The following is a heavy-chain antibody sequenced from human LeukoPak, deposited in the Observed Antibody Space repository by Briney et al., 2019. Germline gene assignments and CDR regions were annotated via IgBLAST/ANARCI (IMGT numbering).Heavy chain of an antibody. J-gene: IGHJ4*02. V-gene: IGHV3-30-3*01. D-gene: IGHD2-21*01. Sequence: PGRSLRLSCAASGFTFSSYAMHWVRQVPGKGLEWVAVISYDGSNKYYADSVKGRFTISRDNSKNTLYLQMNSLRAEDTAVYYCARGGEDYSHFDYWGQGTLVTVSS. CDR3: ARGGEDYSHFDY. CDR2: ISYDGSNK. CDR1: GFTFSSYA.